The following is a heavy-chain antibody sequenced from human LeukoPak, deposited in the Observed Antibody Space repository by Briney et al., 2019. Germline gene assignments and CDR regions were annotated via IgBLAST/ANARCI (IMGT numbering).Heavy chain of an antibody. CDR3: AKGQVVTAPFDY. CDR2: ISRNSGSI. V-gene: IGHV3-9*01. CDR1: GFTFDDYA. Sequence: GRSLRLSCAASGFTFDDYAMHWVRQAPGKGLEWVSGISRNSGSIGYADSVKGRFTISRDNAKNSLYLQMNSLRAEDTALYYCAKGQVVTAPFDYWGQGTLVTVSS. J-gene: IGHJ4*02. D-gene: IGHD2-21*02.